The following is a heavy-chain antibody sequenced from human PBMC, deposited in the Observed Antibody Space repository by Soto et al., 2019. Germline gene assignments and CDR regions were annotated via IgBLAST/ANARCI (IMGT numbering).Heavy chain of an antibody. CDR2: ISSSSSYI. CDR3: ARDGGYCSGGSCPNYMDV. J-gene: IGHJ6*03. V-gene: IGHV3-21*01. D-gene: IGHD2-15*01. CDR1: GFTFSSYS. Sequence: GGSLRLSCAASGFTFSSYSMNWVRQAPGKGLERVSSISSSSSYIYYADSVKGRFTISRDNAKNLLYLQMNSLRAEDTAVYYCARDGGYCSGGSCPNYMDVWGKGTTVTVSS.